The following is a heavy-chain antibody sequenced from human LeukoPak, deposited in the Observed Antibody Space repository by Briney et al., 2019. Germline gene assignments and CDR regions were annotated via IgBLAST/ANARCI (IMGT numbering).Heavy chain of an antibody. V-gene: IGHV4-31*03. CDR3: ARIVVGHTFDI. Sequence: SQTLSLTCTVSGXSISSGDYYWSWIRRHPEKGLEWIGYIYHSGGTYENPSLRSRITMSVDTPKNQFSLKLSSVTAADTAVYYCARIVVGHTFDIWGQGTMVTVSS. D-gene: IGHD2-21*01. CDR2: IYHSGGT. CDR1: GXSISSGDYY. J-gene: IGHJ3*02.